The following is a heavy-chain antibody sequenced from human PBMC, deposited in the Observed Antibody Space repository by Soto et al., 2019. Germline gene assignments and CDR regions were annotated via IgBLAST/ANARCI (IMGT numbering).Heavy chain of an antibody. V-gene: IGHV4-30-2*01. CDR1: GGSISSGGYS. Sequence: PSETLSLTCAVSGGSISSGGYSWSWIRQPPGKGLEWIGYIYHSGSTYYNPSLKSRVTISVDRSKNQFSLKLSSVTAADTAVYYCARARAIFGVVTRQWYYYYGMDVWGQGTTVTVSS. D-gene: IGHD3-3*01. CDR2: IYHSGST. CDR3: ARARAIFGVVTRQWYYYYGMDV. J-gene: IGHJ6*02.